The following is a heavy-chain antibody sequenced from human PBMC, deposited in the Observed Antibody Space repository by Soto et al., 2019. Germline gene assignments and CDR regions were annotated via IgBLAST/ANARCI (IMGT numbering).Heavy chain of an antibody. J-gene: IGHJ5*02. CDR2: IYYSGST. D-gene: IGHD3-22*01. V-gene: IGHV4-31*03. CDR3: ARDRYYYDSSGYYSNWFDP. CDR1: GGSISSGGYY. Sequence: PSETLSLTCTVSGGSISSGGYYWSWIRQHPGKGLEWIGYIYYSGSTYYNLSLKSRVTISVDTSKNQFSLKLSSVTAADTAVYFCARDRYYYDSSGYYSNWFDPWGQGTLVTVSS.